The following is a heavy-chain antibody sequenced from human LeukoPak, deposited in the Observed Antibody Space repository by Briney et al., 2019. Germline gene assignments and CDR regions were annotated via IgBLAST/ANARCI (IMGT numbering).Heavy chain of an antibody. CDR3: ARSRLNLEWPTDVFDI. J-gene: IGHJ3*02. CDR2: INTDGSST. V-gene: IGHV3-74*01. Sequence: GGSLRLSCAASGFTFSTYWMHWVRQAPGKGLVWVSRINTDGSSTTYADSVKGRFTISRDNAKNTLYLQMNSLRAEDAAVYYCARSRLNLEWPTDVFDIWGQGTMVTVSS. CDR1: GFTFSTYW. D-gene: IGHD3-3*01.